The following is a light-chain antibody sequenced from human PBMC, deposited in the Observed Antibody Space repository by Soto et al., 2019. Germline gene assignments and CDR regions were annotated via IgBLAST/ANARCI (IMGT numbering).Light chain of an antibody. V-gene: IGKV1-16*02. Sequence: DIRMTQSPSSLSASAGDRVTITCRASQGINNDLAWFQQKPGKAPKSLIYAASSLQSGVSSKFCGSASGTDFSLTISRLQPVDFATYYCQQYSVYQLTFDGGTRVEIK. CDR3: QQYSVYQLT. CDR2: AAS. CDR1: QGINND. J-gene: IGKJ4*01.